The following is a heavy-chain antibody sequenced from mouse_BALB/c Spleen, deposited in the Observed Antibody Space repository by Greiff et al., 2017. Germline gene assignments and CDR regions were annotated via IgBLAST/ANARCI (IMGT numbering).Heavy chain of an antibody. Sequence: EVHLVESGGGLVKPGGSLKLSCAASGFTFSSYAMSWVRQTPEKRLEWVASISSGGSTYYPDSVKGRFTISRDNARNILYLQMSSLRSEDTAMYYCARDDYYGSRGWYFDVWGAGTTVTVSS. CDR3: ARDDYYGSRGWYFDV. D-gene: IGHD1-1*01. CDR2: ISSGGST. J-gene: IGHJ1*01. V-gene: IGHV5-6-5*01. CDR1: GFTFSSYA.